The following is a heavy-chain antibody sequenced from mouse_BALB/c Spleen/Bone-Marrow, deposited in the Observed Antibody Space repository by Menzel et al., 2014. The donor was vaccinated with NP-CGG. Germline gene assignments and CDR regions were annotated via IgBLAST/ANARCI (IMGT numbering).Heavy chain of an antibody. V-gene: IGHV1-80*01. Sequence: QVQLKESGAELVRPGSSVKISCKASGYAFSSYWMNWVKQRPGQGLEWIGQIYPGDGGTNYNGKFKGKATLTADKSSSTAYMQLSSLTSEDSAVYFCVRRGYYYGSSYVDYWGQGTTLTVSS. CDR3: VRRGYYYGSSYVDY. J-gene: IGHJ2*01. CDR2: IYPGDGGT. D-gene: IGHD1-1*01. CDR1: GYAFSSYW.